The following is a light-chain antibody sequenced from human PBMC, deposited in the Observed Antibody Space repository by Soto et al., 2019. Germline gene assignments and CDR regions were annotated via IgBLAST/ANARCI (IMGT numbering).Light chain of an antibody. CDR1: QSVSSY. V-gene: IGKV3-11*01. Sequence: EIVLTQSPATLSLSPGERATLYGRASQSVSSYLAWYQQNPGQAPRLLIYDASNRATGIPARFSGSGSGTDFTLTISSLEPEDFAVYYCQQRSNWLTFGGGTKVEIK. CDR3: QQRSNWLT. CDR2: DAS. J-gene: IGKJ4*01.